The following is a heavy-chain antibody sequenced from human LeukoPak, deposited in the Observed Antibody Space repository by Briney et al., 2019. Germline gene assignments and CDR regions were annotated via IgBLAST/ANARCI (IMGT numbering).Heavy chain of an antibody. Sequence: SETLSLTCAVYGGPFSGYYWSWIRQPPGKGLECIGEINHSGSTNYNPSLKSRVTISVDTSKNQFSLKLSSVTDAATAVYYCARAIGRFGELSIDYWGQGTLVTVSS. J-gene: IGHJ4*02. CDR1: GGPFSGYY. CDR2: INHSGST. CDR3: ARAIGRFGELSIDY. V-gene: IGHV4-34*01. D-gene: IGHD3-10*01.